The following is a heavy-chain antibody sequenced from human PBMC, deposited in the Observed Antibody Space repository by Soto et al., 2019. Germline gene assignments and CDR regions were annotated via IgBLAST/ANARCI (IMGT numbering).Heavy chain of an antibody. D-gene: IGHD4-4*01. J-gene: IGHJ6*03. CDR1: GFSFSNHA. CDR2: ISESGGST. V-gene: IGHV3-23*01. CDR3: AKCAYNSYYNHMDV. Sequence: GGSLRLSCAASGFSFSNHAMRWVRQAPGKGLEWVSSISESGGSTFYADSVKGRFTISRDNSKNTLYLQMNSLRAEDTAIYYCAKCAYNSYYNHMDVWGRGTTVTVSS.